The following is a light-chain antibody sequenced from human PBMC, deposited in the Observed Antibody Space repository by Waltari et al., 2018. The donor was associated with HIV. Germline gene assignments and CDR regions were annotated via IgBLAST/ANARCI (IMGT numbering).Light chain of an antibody. J-gene: IGLJ3*02. CDR1: TSHIGLRS. CDR3: VTWDHSLGAVV. V-gene: IGLV1-51*01. CDR2: DDK. Sequence: QSLLHQPTSVSAAPGHKVTISCFCSTSHIGLRSVSFYQRLPGTAPKVLIYDDKGRPSGIPDRCSAARSGTSATLGIAGLQTGDEADYYCVTWDHSLGAVVFGGGTKLTVL.